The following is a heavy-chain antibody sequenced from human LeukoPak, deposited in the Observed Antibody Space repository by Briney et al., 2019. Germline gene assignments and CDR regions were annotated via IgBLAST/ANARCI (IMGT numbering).Heavy chain of an antibody. CDR2: INWNGGST. J-gene: IGHJ6*04. V-gene: IGHV3-20*04. CDR3: ARDSGRYGYYMDV. D-gene: IGHD1-26*01. Sequence: GGSLRLSCVASGFTFDDYGMSWVRQAPGKGLEWVSGINWNGGSTGYADSVKGRFTISRDNAKNSVYLQMNSLRVEDTAVYYCARDSGRYGYYMDVWGKGTTVTVSS. CDR1: GFTFDDYG.